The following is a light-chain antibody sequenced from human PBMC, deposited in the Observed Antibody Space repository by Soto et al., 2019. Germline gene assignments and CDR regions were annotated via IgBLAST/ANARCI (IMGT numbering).Light chain of an antibody. V-gene: IGLV2-14*01. CDR3: SSYTTSSPHVV. CDR1: SSDVGGYNY. CDR2: DVS. J-gene: IGLJ2*01. Sequence: QSALTQPASVSGSPGQSITISCTGTSSDVGGYNYVSWYQQHPGKAPKLMIYDVSNRPSGVSNRFSGSKSGNTASLTISGLQDEDEADYYCSSYTTSSPHVVFGGGTKLT.